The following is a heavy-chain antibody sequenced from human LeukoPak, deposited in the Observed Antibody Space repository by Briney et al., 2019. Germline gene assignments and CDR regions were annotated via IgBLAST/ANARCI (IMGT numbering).Heavy chain of an antibody. J-gene: IGHJ5*02. CDR2: ISSSGSTI. D-gene: IGHD2-15*01. CDR3: ARLAGYCSGGSCYSEYNWFDP. V-gene: IGHV3-48*03. CDR1: GFTFSSYE. Sequence: GGSLRLSCAASGFTFSSYEMNWVRQVPGKGLEWVSYISSSGSTIYYADSVKGRFTISRDNAENSLYLQMNNLRAEDTAVYYCARLAGYCSGGSCYSEYNWFDPWGQGTLVTVSS.